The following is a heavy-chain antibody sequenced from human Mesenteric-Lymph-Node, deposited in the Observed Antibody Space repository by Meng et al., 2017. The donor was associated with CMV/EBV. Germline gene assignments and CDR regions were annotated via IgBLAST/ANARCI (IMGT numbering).Heavy chain of an antibody. CDR2: ISSSSAM. Sequence: GESLKISCAASGFTFNDYYMNWVRQAPGKGLEWVSSISSSSAMYYADSVKGRFTISRDNAKNSLYLQMNSLRAEDTAVYYCAREYSSSSGRRAFDIWGQGTMVTVSS. V-gene: IGHV3-69-1*01. CDR1: GFTFNDYY. J-gene: IGHJ3*02. CDR3: AREYSSSSGRRAFDI. D-gene: IGHD6-6*01.